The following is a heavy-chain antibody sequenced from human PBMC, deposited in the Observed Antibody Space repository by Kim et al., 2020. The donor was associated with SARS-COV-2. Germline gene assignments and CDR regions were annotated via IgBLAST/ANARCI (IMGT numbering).Heavy chain of an antibody. CDR3: VRDSLGWYPLFDN. CDR2: ISGYNGNS. Sequence: ASVKVSCKTSGYTFTNYGLSWVRQAPGQGLEWMGWISGYNGNSNYAKNLQGRVTMTTDTATTTAYMELRRLRSDDTAKYYCVRDSLGWYPLFDNWGQVTLVIVSS. CDR1: GYTFTNYG. V-gene: IGHV1-18*01. J-gene: IGHJ4*02. D-gene: IGHD6-19*01.